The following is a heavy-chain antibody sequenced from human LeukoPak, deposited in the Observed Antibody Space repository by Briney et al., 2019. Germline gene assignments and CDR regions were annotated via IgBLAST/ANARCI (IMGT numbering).Heavy chain of an antibody. CDR3: VRDYFTDTDGYYEHYLDI. V-gene: IGHV3-53*01. CDR1: GFSVGDNY. CDR2: LYGGGST. J-gene: IGHJ4*02. Sequence: GGSLRLSCEASGFSVGDNYMTWVRQAPGKVLEWVSVLYGGGSTIYADSVGGRFTISRDRDNNTLYLQMNDLRAEDTAVYYCVRDYFTDTDGYYEHYLDIWGQGTLVTVSS. D-gene: IGHD3-22*01.